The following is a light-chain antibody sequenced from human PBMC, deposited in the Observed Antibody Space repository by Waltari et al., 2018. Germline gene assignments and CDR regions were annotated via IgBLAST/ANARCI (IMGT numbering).Light chain of an antibody. CDR1: SSDVGGYNN. J-gene: IGLJ3*02. CDR2: EVS. V-gene: IGLV2-14*01. CDR3: TSYTRSSTWV. Sequence: QSALTQPASVSGSPGQSITISCTGTSSDVGGYNNVSWYQQHPGKAPKFMIYEVSNRPTGVSNRFSGSKSGNTASLTISGLQAEDEADYYCTSYTRSSTWVFGGGTKLTVL.